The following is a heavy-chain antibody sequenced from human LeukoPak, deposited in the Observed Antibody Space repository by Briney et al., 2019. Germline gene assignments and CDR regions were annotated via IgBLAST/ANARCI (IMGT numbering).Heavy chain of an antibody. Sequence: AGGSLRLSCAASGFTFSSCSMNWVRQAPGKGLEWVSSISSSSSYIYYADSVKGRFTISRDNAKNSLYLQMNSLRAEDTAVYYCARDLSYYDSSGYPYWGQGTLVTVSS. CDR2: ISSSSSYI. J-gene: IGHJ4*02. D-gene: IGHD3-22*01. CDR1: GFTFSSCS. V-gene: IGHV3-21*01. CDR3: ARDLSYYDSSGYPY.